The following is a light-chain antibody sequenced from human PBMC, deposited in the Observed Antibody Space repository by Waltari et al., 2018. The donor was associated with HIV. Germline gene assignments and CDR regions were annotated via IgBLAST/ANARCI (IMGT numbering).Light chain of an antibody. V-gene: IGLV3-1*01. CDR2: QNT. CDR1: KLGDTY. J-gene: IGLJ2*01. CDR3: SSWENSLFGVT. Sequence: SYELTQPPSVSVSPGQTASVTCSGDKLGDTYVSWYQQKPGQSPVLVIFQNTKRPSGIPERFSGSNSGDTATLTISGLQSEDEAVYYCSSWENSLFGVTFGGGTKVTVL.